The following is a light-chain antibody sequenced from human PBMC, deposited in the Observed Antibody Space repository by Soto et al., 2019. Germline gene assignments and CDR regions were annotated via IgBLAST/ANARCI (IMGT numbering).Light chain of an antibody. CDR2: DAS. Sequence: EIVLTQSPATLSLSPGERATLSCRASQSVSSYLAWYQQKPGQAPRLLIYDASNSVTGIPARFSGSGSGTDFTLTISSLEPEDFAVYYCQQRSNWPMYTFGQGTKVDIK. J-gene: IGKJ2*01. CDR3: QQRSNWPMYT. V-gene: IGKV3-11*01. CDR1: QSVSSY.